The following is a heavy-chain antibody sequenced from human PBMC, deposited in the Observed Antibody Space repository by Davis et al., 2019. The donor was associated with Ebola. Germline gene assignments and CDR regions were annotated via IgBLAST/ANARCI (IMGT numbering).Heavy chain of an antibody. Sequence: GESLKISCAASGFTFSSYAMSWVRQAPGKGLEWVSAISGSGGSTYYADSVKGRFTISRDNSKNTLYLQMNSLRAEDTAVYYCAKSSDYGGYYYYYGMDVWGQGTTVTVSS. D-gene: IGHD4-17*01. CDR2: ISGSGGST. CDR1: GFTFSSYA. J-gene: IGHJ6*02. V-gene: IGHV3-23*01. CDR3: AKSSDYGGYYYYYGMDV.